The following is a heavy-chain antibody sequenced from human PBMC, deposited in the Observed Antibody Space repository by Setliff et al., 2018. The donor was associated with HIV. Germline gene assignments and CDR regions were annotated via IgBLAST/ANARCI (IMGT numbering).Heavy chain of an antibody. V-gene: IGHV4-39*01. J-gene: IGHJ4*02. CDR2: IYYSGST. CDR1: GGSISSSSYY. CDR3: ARHHGTATSRYFDY. D-gene: IGHD2-21*02. Sequence: SETLSLTCTVSGGSISSSSYYWGWIRQPPGKGLEWIGSIYYSGSTYYNPSLKSRVTISVDTSKNQFSLKLSSVTAADTAVYYCARHHGTATSRYFDYWGQGTRVTVAS.